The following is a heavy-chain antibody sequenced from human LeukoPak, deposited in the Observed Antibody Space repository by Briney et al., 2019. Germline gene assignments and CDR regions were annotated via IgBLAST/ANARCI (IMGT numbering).Heavy chain of an antibody. Sequence: ASVKVSCKASGYTFTSYYMYWVRQAPGQGLEWMGIINPSGGSTSYAQKFQGRVTMTRDMSTSTVYMELSSLRSEDTAVYYGARDSQEPLLRSTKYGLDYWGQGTLVTVSS. J-gene: IGHJ4*02. CDR2: INPSGGST. D-gene: IGHD3-3*01. CDR1: GYTFTSYY. V-gene: IGHV1-46*01. CDR3: ARDSQEPLLRSTKYGLDY.